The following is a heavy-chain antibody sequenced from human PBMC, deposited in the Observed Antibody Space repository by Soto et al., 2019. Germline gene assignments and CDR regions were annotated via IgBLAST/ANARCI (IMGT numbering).Heavy chain of an antibody. V-gene: IGHV4-31*03. J-gene: IGHJ4*02. CDR2: IYYSGST. CDR3: ARGYDRTSCDY. Sequence: PSETLSLTCTVSGGSISSGGYYWTWIRQHPGKGLEWIGYIYYSGSTYYNPSLKSRVTISVDTSKNQFSPKLSSVTAADTAVYYCARGYDRTSCDYWGQGTLVTVSS. D-gene: IGHD2-2*01. CDR1: GGSISSGGYY.